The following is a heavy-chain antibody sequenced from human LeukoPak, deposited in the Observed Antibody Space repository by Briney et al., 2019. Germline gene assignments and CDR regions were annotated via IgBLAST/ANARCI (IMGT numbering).Heavy chain of an antibody. Sequence: SETLSLTCAVSGYSISSGYYWGWIRQPPGKGLEWIASIYHSGSTNYNPSLKSRVTISVDTSKNQFSLKLSSVTAADTAVYYCARGPRDVVPAAMMGGWGYYYYYMDVWGKGTTVTVSS. J-gene: IGHJ6*03. CDR2: IYHSGST. D-gene: IGHD2-2*01. CDR3: ARGPRDVVPAAMMGGWGYYYYYMDV. V-gene: IGHV4-38-2*01. CDR1: GYSISSGYY.